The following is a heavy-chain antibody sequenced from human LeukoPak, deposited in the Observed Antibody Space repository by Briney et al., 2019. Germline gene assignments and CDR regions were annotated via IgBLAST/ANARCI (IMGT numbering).Heavy chain of an antibody. J-gene: IGHJ4*02. CDR3: AKDLGGDYGFDY. Sequence: PGRSLRLSCAASGFTIRSYGMYWVRHAPGKGLEWVAVISFDGSNKYYADSVRGRFTVSRDNSKDTLYLQMNSLRAEDTAVYYCAKDLGGDYGFDYWGQGTLVTVSS. CDR1: GFTIRSYG. V-gene: IGHV3-30*18. D-gene: IGHD4/OR15-4a*01. CDR2: ISFDGSNK.